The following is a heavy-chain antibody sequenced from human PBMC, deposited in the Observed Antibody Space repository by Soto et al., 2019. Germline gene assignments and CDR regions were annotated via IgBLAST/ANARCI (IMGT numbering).Heavy chain of an antibody. D-gene: IGHD2-21*01. CDR3: TIGSWSGEVFDI. V-gene: IGHV1-69*02. CDR2: MLPMLGIA. J-gene: IGHJ3*02. CDR1: GGTFSTYS. Sequence: QVQLVQSGAEVKKPGSAVKVSCKDSGGTFSTYSMFWVRQAPGQGLEWMGRMLPMLGIANYAQKFQGRVTITADKSTGTAYMELSSLRSEDTALYYCTIGSWSGEVFDIWGQGTMVTVSS.